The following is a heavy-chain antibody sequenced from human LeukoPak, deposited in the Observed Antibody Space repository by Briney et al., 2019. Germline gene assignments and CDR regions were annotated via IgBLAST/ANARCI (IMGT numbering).Heavy chain of an antibody. J-gene: IGHJ5*02. CDR2: IYYSGST. CDR1: GGSISSGDYY. CDR3: ARGHIVVVTAQLNWFDP. D-gene: IGHD2-21*02. Sequence: PSETLSLTCTVSGGSISSGDYYWSWIRQPPGKGLEWIGYIYYSGSTYYNPSLKSRDTISVDTSKNQFSLKLSSVTAADTAVYYCARGHIVVVTAQLNWFDPWGQGTLVTVSS. V-gene: IGHV4-30-4*01.